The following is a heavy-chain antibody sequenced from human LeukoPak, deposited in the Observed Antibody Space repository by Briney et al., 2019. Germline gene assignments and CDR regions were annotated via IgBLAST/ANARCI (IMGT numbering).Heavy chain of an antibody. CDR1: GFTLSSYW. D-gene: IGHD6-13*01. V-gene: IGHV3-7*04. Sequence: GGFLRLSCAASGFTLSSYWMSWVRQTPGKGLEWVANIKQDGSEKYYVDSMKGRFTISRDNAKNSLYLQMNSLRAEDTAVYYCARGWSGAFDIWGQGTMVTVSS. CDR2: IKQDGSEK. CDR3: ARGWSGAFDI. J-gene: IGHJ3*02.